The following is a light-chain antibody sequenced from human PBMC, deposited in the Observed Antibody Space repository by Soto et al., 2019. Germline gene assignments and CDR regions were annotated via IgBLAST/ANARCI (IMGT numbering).Light chain of an antibody. CDR3: QNYGRT. V-gene: IGKV3-20*01. J-gene: IGKJ4*01. CDR1: QSVSNSY. CDR2: GAT. Sequence: EIVLTQSTGTLSLFPGERATLSCWASQSVSNSYLAWYQQKIGQPPRILIYGATSRATGIPDRFSGSGSGTAFTLTINSLEPEDFAVYYCQNYGRTFGGGTKVEIK.